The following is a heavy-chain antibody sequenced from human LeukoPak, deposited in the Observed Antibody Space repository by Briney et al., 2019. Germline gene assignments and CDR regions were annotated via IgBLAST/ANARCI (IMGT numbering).Heavy chain of an antibody. CDR3: ALTYIWGSSRPGYFDY. V-gene: IGHV3-53*01. Sequence: PGGSLRLSFAASGFTVSSNYMSWVRQAPGKGLEWVSVIYSGGSTYYADSVKGRFTISRDNSKNTLYLQMNSLRAEDTAVYYCALTYIWGSSRPGYFDYWGQGTLVTVSS. CDR2: IYSGGST. CDR1: GFTVSSNY. J-gene: IGHJ4*02. D-gene: IGHD3-16*02.